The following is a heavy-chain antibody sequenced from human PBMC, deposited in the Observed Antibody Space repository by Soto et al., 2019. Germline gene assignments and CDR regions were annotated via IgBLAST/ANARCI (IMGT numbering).Heavy chain of an antibody. Sequence: PGGSLRLSCAASGFTFSSYWMHWVRQAPGKGLVWVSRINSDGSSTSYADSVKGRFTISRDNAKNTLYLQLNSLRAEDTAVFYCAREHARRALLRYFDWSRYGMDVWGQGTTVTVSS. V-gene: IGHV3-74*01. CDR3: AREHARRALLRYFDWSRYGMDV. CDR2: INSDGSST. CDR1: GFTFSSYW. D-gene: IGHD3-9*01. J-gene: IGHJ6*02.